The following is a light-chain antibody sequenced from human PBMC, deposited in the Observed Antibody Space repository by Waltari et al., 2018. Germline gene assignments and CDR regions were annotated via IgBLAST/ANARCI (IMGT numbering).Light chain of an antibody. Sequence: QSALTQPRSVSGSPGQSVTISCSGTSSDVGGYNYVSWYQHHPGKAPRLMISDVNKWPSGVPDRFSGSKSGNTASLTISGLQAEDEADYFCCSYAGTFSLLFGGGTKVTVL. J-gene: IGLJ2*01. CDR3: CSYAGTFSLL. CDR1: SSDVGGYNY. V-gene: IGLV2-11*01. CDR2: DVN.